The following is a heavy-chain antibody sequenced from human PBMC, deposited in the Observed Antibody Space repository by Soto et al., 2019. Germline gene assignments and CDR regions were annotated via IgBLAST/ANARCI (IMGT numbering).Heavy chain of an antibody. D-gene: IGHD6-13*01. J-gene: IGHJ4*02. CDR1: GFTFSSYA. CDR3: AKAKYSSSWFDY. CDR2: ISGSGGST. Sequence: GGSLRLSCAASGFTFSSYAISWVRQAPGKGLEWVSAISGSGGSTYYADSVKGRFTISRDNSKNTLYLQMNSLRAEDTAVYYCAKAKYSSSWFDYWGQGTLVTVSS. V-gene: IGHV3-23*01.